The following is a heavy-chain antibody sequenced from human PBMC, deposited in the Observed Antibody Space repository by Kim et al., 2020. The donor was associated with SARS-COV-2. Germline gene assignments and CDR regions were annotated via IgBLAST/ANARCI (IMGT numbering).Heavy chain of an antibody. J-gene: IGHJ6*02. D-gene: IGHD6-19*01. CDR2: IIPIFGTA. V-gene: IGHV1-69*13. CDR3: ARDRAVAGTRSSYYGMDV. Sequence: SVKVSCKASGGTFSSYAISWVRQAPGQGLEWMGGIIPIFGTANYAQKFQGRVTITADESTSTAYMELSSLRSEDTAVYYCARDRAVAGTRSSYYGMDVWGQGTTVTVSS. CDR1: GGTFSSYA.